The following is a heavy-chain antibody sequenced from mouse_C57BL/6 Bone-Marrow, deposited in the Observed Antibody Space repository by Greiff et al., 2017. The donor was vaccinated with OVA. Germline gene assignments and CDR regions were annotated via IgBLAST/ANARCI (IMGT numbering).Heavy chain of an antibody. Sequence: VQLQQSGPELVKPGASVKISCKASGYTFTDYYMNWVKQSHGKSLEWIGDINPNNGGTSYNQKFKGKATLTVDKSSSTAYMELRSLTSEDSAVSYCARYPFYYSCSGPDYWGQGTTLTVSS. D-gene: IGHD1-1*01. CDR2: INPNNGGT. CDR3: ARYPFYYSCSGPDY. CDR1: GYTFTDYY. J-gene: IGHJ2*01. V-gene: IGHV1-26*01.